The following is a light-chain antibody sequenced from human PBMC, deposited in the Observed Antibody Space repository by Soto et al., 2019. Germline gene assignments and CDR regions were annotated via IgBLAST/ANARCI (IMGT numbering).Light chain of an antibody. J-gene: IGLJ1*01. CDR2: EGG. V-gene: IGLV2-23*01. CDR1: SSDVGTYNL. CDR3: CSFAAGKTYV. Sequence: QPVRNQPASGNGSHGHSSALSCTETSSDVGTYNLVSWYQQHPGKAPKLLISEGGKRPSGVSDRFSGSKSGNTASLTISGLQAEDEADYYCCSFAAGKTYVFGTGTKVNV.